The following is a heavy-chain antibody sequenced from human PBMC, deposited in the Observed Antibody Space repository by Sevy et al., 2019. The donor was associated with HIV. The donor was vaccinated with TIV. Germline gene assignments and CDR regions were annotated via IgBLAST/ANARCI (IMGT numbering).Heavy chain of an antibody. J-gene: IGHJ4*02. CDR1: GFTCATDA. D-gene: IGHD3-10*01. V-gene: IGHV3-23*01. CDR3: AKDRVSGSYYTGDFDS. CDR2: ISFGGADT. Sequence: GESLKISCAASGFTCATDAMTWVRQAPGKGLEWVSVISFGGADTYYADSVKGRFTISRDNSKNTLYLQMNSLRAEDTAVFYCAKDRVSGSYYTGDFDSWGQGTLVTVSS.